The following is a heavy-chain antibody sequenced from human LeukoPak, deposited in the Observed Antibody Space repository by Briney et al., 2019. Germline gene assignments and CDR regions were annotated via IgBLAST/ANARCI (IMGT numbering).Heavy chain of an antibody. CDR2: IIPIFGTA. CDR3: ARDRSALGAFDI. Sequence: SVKVSCKASGGTFSSYAISWVRQAPGQGLEWMGGIIPIFGTANYAQKFQGRVTITTDESTSTAYMELSSLRSEDTAVYYCARDRSALGAFDIWGQGTIVTVSS. V-gene: IGHV1-69*05. J-gene: IGHJ3*02. D-gene: IGHD7-27*01. CDR1: GGTFSSYA.